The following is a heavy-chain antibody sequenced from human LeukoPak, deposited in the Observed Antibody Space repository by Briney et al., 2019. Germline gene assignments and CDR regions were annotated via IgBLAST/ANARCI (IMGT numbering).Heavy chain of an antibody. Sequence: SQTLSLTCTVSGGSISSGDYYWSWIRQPPGKGLEWIGEINHSGSTNYNPSLKSRVTISVDTSKNQFSLKLSSVTAADTAVYYCGTLLLDYWGQGTLVTVSS. CDR1: GGSISSGDYY. D-gene: IGHD2-15*01. J-gene: IGHJ4*02. CDR3: GTLLLDY. CDR2: INHSGST. V-gene: IGHV4-30-4*01.